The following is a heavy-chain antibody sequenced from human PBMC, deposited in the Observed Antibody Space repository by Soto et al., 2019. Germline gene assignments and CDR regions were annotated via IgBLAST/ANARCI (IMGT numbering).Heavy chain of an antibody. CDR2: MNPNSGST. CDR1: GYTFTSYD. CDR3: ARERGAFDI. V-gene: IGHV1-8*01. Sequence: QVQLVQSGAEVKKPGASVKVSCKASGYTFTSYDINWVRQATGQGLEWMGWMNPNSGSTAYAQKFQGRVTMIRNTSISTAYMELSSLRSEDTAGYYWARERGAFDIWGQGTMVTVSS. J-gene: IGHJ3*02.